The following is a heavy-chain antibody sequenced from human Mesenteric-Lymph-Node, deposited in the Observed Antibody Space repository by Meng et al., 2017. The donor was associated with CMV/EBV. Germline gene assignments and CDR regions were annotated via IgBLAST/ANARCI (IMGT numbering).Heavy chain of an antibody. CDR1: GFTFRDHW. CDR2: IKGDGSEK. Sequence: GESLKISCAASGFTFRDHWMTWVRQVPGKGLEWVANIKGDGSEKNYVDSVRGRFSISRDNARNSLYLHMNSLRAEDTGVYYCARGTYDFWSGYHNFWRGYLSHGMDVWGQGTTVTVSS. D-gene: IGHD3-3*01. CDR3: ARGTYDFWSGYHNFWRGYLSHGMDV. J-gene: IGHJ6*02. V-gene: IGHV3-7*02.